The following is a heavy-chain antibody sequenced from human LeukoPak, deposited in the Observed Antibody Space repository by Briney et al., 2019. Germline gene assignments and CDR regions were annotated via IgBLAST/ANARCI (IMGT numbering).Heavy chain of an antibody. J-gene: IGHJ4*02. Sequence: ASVXXXCXAXGYTFTSYYMHWVRQAPGQGLEWMGIINPSGGSTIYAQKFQGRGTMTRDTSTSTVYMELSSLRSEDTAVYYCARAPWDFWSGHIDYWGQGTLVTVSS. D-gene: IGHD3-3*01. CDR3: ARAPWDFWSGHIDY. V-gene: IGHV1-46*01. CDR1: GYTFTSYY. CDR2: INPSGGST.